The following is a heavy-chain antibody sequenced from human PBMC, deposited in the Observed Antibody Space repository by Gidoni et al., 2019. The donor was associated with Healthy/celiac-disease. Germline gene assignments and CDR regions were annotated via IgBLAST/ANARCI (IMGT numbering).Heavy chain of an antibody. V-gene: IGHV1-46*01. CDR3: ARDPDFDASGSYP. J-gene: IGHJ4*02. CDR1: GYNFTRYR. D-gene: IGHD3-10*01. Sequence: QVQLVQSGAEVKKPGASVKVSCNASGYNFTRYRIHRVRQAPGTGLEWMGIIHHSGDAENYAQKFQGRLTMTSDTSTSTVYMELSSLRSGDTAMYYCARDPDFDASGSYPWGQGTLVTVSA. CDR2: IHHSGDAE.